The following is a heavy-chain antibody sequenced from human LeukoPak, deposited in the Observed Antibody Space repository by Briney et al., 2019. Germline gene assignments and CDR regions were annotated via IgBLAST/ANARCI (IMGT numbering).Heavy chain of an antibody. V-gene: IGHV3-11*06. CDR1: GFTFSNYA. CDR3: ARALYSSGSYYFDY. CDR2: ISSSSSYT. D-gene: IGHD6-19*01. J-gene: IGHJ4*02. Sequence: KSGGSLRLSCAASGFTFSNYAMSWVRQAPGKGLEWVSYISSSSSYTNYADSVKGRFTISRDNAKNSLYLQMNSLRAEDTAVYYCARALYSSGSYYFDYWGQGTLVTVSS.